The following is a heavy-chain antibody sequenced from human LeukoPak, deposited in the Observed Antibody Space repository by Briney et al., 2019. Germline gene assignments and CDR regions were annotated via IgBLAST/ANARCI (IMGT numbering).Heavy chain of an antibody. CDR2: IWSDGTNR. D-gene: IGHD3-22*01. V-gene: IGHV3-33*06. CDR1: GFTFSHYG. Sequence: NPGGSLRLSCATSGFTFSHYGMHWVRQAPGKGLEWVAVIWSDGTNRYYADPVKGRFTISRDNFQRTVYLQMNSLRAEDTAVYYCAKFTMIVVVRGASDYWGQGTLVTVPS. CDR3: AKFTMIVVVRGASDY. J-gene: IGHJ4*02.